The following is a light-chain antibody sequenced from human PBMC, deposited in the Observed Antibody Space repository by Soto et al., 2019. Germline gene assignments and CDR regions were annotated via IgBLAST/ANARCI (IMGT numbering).Light chain of an antibody. Sequence: EVVLTQSPGTLSLSPGEGVTLSCRASQSIDSSYLAWYQQKPGQAPRLLIFSAFRRATGIPDRFSGSGSGTDFTLTISRLEPEDFAVYYCQQYGSSPLTFGGGTKVEIK. V-gene: IGKV3-20*01. CDR1: QSIDSSY. CDR2: SAF. CDR3: QQYGSSPLT. J-gene: IGKJ4*01.